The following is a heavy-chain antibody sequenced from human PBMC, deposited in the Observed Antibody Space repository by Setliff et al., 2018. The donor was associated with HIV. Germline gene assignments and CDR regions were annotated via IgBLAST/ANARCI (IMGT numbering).Heavy chain of an antibody. V-gene: IGHV4-4*07. D-gene: IGHD3-10*01. CDR2: IYSSGRT. CDR1: GGSISNYY. Sequence: SETLSLTCTVSGGSISNYYWSWIRQPAEKGLEWIGRIYSSGRTNYNPSLKSRVAISVDTSRNQFSLRVTSVTAADTAVYFCARDRHSSGLGSYGPWGPGILVTVSS. CDR3: ARDRHSSGLGSYGP. J-gene: IGHJ5*02.